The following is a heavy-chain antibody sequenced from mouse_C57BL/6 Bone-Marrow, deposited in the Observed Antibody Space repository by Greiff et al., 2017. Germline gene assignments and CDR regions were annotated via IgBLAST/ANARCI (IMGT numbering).Heavy chain of an antibody. J-gene: IGHJ4*01. CDR1: GFNIKDDY. Sequence: EVQGVESGAELVRPGASVKLSCTASGFNIKDDYMPWVQQRPEQGLEWIGWIDPENGDTEDAAKFQGKVTIAADTSSNTAYLQLRSLTSEDTAVYYCTTPALGNAMDYWGQGTSVTVSS. V-gene: IGHV14-4*01. CDR2: IDPENGDT. D-gene: IGHD4-1*01. CDR3: TTPALGNAMDY.